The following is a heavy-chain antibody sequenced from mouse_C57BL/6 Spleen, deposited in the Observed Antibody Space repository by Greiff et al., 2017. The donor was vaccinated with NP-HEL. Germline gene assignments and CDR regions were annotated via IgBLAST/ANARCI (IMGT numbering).Heavy chain of an antibody. CDR3: ARSYSNYLRYAMDY. D-gene: IGHD2-5*01. CDR1: GYTFTSYW. Sequence: VQLQQPGAELVKPGASVKLSCKASGYTFTSYWMQWVKQRPGQGLEWIGEIDPSDSYPNYNQKFKGKATLTVATSSSTAYMQLSSLTSEDSAVYYCARSYSNYLRYAMDYWGQGTSVTVSS. V-gene: IGHV1-50*01. CDR2: IDPSDSYP. J-gene: IGHJ4*01.